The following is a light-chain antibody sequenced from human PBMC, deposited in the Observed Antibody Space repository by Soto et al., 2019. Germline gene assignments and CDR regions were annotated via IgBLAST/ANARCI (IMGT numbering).Light chain of an antibody. J-gene: IGKJ1*01. CDR2: GAS. Sequence: EIVLTQSPGTLSLSPGERATLSCRAIQSVSSSYLAWYQQKSGQAPRLLIYGASNRATGIPDRFSGSGSGTDFTLTISRLEPEDFAVYYCQQYGRSSWTFGQGTKVEIK. CDR3: QQYGRSSWT. CDR1: QSVSSSY. V-gene: IGKV3-20*01.